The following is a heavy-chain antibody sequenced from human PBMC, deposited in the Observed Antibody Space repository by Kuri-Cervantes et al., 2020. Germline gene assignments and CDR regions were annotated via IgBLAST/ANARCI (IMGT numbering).Heavy chain of an antibody. J-gene: IGHJ4*02. CDR3: ARDQGRELSPLDC. CDR2: ISGGSSFI. D-gene: IGHD3-10*01. Sequence: LSLTCAASGFSFSDYNMNWVRQAPGRGLEWVSSISGGSSFIDYADSVKGRFTVSRDNAKESLYLQMNSLRDEDTAVYYCARDQGRELSPLDCWGQGTLVTDSS. V-gene: IGHV3-21*01. CDR1: GFSFSDYN.